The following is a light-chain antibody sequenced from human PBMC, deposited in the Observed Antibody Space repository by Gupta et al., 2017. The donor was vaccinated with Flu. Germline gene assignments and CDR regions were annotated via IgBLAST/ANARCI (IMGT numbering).Light chain of an antibody. CDR2: GAS. CDR1: QSFNSN. J-gene: IGKJ2*01. CDR3: QHYNNWPPMYT. Sequence: SATLSCRASQSFNSNLAWYQQKPGQAPRLLIYGASTRATGVPARFSGSGSGTEFTLTISSLQSEDFAIYYCQHYNNWPPMYTFGQGTKLEIK. V-gene: IGKV3-15*01.